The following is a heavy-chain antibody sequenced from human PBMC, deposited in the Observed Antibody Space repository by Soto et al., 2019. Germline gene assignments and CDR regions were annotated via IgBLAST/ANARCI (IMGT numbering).Heavy chain of an antibody. Sequence: EAQLLESGGELVQPGGSLRLSCAASGIMFSSYAMMWLRQAPGRGLEWVSAITGGGGTTYYADSVKGRFTISRDNSKNTLYLQMNSLRAEDTAIYYCEKDPNGDYVGAFDSWGQGTKVTVSS. D-gene: IGHD4-17*01. J-gene: IGHJ3*01. CDR1: GIMFSSYA. CDR2: ITGGGGTT. CDR3: EKDPNGDYVGAFDS. V-gene: IGHV3-23*01.